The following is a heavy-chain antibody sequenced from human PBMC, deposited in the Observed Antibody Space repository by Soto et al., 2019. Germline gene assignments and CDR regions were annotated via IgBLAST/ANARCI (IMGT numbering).Heavy chain of an antibody. CDR1: GFTFSSYS. J-gene: IGHJ6*03. CDR2: ISSSSSYI. CDR3: ARDTWVRGTDYYYYMDV. D-gene: IGHD3-10*01. V-gene: IGHV3-21*01. Sequence: GGSLRLSCAASGFTFSSYSMNWVRQAPGKGLEWVSSISSSSSYIYYADSVKGRFTISRDNAKNSLYLQMNGLRAEDTAVYYCARDTWVRGTDYYYYMDVWGKGTTVTVSS.